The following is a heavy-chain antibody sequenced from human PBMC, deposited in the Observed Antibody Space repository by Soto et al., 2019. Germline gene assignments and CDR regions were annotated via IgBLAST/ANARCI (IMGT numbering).Heavy chain of an antibody. CDR3: AKSGGYYFIHYYGMDV. CDR1: GFTFSSYA. D-gene: IGHD3-3*01. CDR2: ISGSGGST. Sequence: GGSLSLSCASSGFTFSSYAMSWVRQAPGKGLEWVSAISGSGGSTYYADSVKGRFTISRDNSKNTLYLQMNSLRAEDTAVYYCAKSGGYYFIHYYGMDVWGQGTTVTVSS. J-gene: IGHJ6*02. V-gene: IGHV3-23*01.